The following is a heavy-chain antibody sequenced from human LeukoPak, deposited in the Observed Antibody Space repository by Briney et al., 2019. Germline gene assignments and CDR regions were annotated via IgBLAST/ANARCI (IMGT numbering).Heavy chain of an antibody. CDR1: GFTFSSYS. Sequence: GGSLRLSCAASGFTFSSYSMNWVRQAPGKGLEWVANIKQDGSEKYYVNSVKGRFTISRDNAKNSLYLQMNSLRAEDTAVYYCARGTTVGYWGQGTLVTVSS. CDR2: IKQDGSEK. CDR3: ARGTTVGY. J-gene: IGHJ4*02. D-gene: IGHD1-7*01. V-gene: IGHV3-7*01.